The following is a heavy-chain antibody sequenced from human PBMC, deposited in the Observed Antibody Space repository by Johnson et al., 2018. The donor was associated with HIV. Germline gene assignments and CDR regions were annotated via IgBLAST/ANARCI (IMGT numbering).Heavy chain of an antibody. J-gene: IGHJ4*03. CDR1: GFTFSSYW. CDR3: ASGDDDGF. CDR2: ISYDGNSK. V-gene: IGHV3-30*03. Sequence: VQLVESGGGVVQPGGSLRLSCAASGFTFSSYWMSWVRQAPGKGLEWVAVISYDGNSKYYGDSVKGRFTISRDNSKNTLYLQMNSLRPEDTAVYYCASGDDDGFWGRGTLVTVSS. D-gene: IGHD5-12*01.